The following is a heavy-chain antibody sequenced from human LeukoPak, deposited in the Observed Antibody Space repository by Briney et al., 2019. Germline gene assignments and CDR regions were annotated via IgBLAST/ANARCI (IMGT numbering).Heavy chain of an antibody. CDR3: AKGDAYGDYFYFDN. J-gene: IGHJ4*02. CDR1: RFTFGAYA. CDR2: ISGSGVST. V-gene: IGHV3-23*01. Sequence: GGSLRLSCAASRFTFGAYAMTWVRQAPGKGLEWASGISGSGVSTYYADSVKGRFTISRDDSKNTLFLQMSGLSPEDTAVYYCAKGDAYGDYFYFDNWGQGTLVTVSS. D-gene: IGHD4-17*01.